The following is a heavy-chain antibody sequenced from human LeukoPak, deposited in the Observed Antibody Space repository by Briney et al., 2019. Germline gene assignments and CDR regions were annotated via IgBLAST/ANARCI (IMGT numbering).Heavy chain of an antibody. CDR3: TRAVLLWFGEFDY. Sequence: GGSLRLSCTASGFTFGDYAMSWFRQAPGKRLEWVGLIRSKAYGGTTEYAASVKGRFTISRDDSKSIAYLQMNSLKTEDTAVYYCTRAVLLWFGEFDYWGQGTLVTVSS. D-gene: IGHD3-10*01. V-gene: IGHV3-49*03. CDR1: GFTFGDYA. J-gene: IGHJ4*02. CDR2: IRSKAYGGTT.